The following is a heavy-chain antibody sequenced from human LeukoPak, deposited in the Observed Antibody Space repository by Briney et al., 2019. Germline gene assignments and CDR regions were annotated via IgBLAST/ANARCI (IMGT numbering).Heavy chain of an antibody. V-gene: IGHV3-21*04. Sequence: GGSLRLSCAASGFSFSSYSMNWVRQAPGKGLEWVSSISSSSPYIYYADSVRGRFTISRDNAKNSLYLQMNSLRVEDTAMYYCAREGVRFDYWGQGTLVTVSS. D-gene: IGHD4/OR15-4a*01. CDR3: AREGVRFDY. CDR1: GFSFSSYS. J-gene: IGHJ4*02. CDR2: ISSSSPYI.